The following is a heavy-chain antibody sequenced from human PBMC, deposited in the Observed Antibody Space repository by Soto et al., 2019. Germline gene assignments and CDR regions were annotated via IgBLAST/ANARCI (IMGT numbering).Heavy chain of an antibody. V-gene: IGHV2-5*01. CDR2: IYWNDDK. J-gene: IGHJ4*02. D-gene: IGHD6-19*01. Sequence: QITLKESGPTLVKPTQTLTLTCTFSGFSLSTSGVGVGWIRQPPGKALEWLALIYWNDDKRYSPSLKSRLTTTKEPSKNQVVLKRTNMAPVDTATYYCAHRGDSSGGYGGGGYYFDYWGQGTLVTVSS. CDR3: AHRGDSSGGYGGGGYYFDY. CDR1: GFSLSTSGVG.